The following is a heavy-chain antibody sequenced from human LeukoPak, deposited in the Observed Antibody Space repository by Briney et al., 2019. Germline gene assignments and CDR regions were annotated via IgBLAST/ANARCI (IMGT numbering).Heavy chain of an antibody. CDR2: ISYDGSNK. V-gene: IGHV3-30*18. CDR1: GLTFSSYG. J-gene: IGHJ4*02. D-gene: IGHD5-24*01. Sequence: PGGSLRLSCAASGLTFSSYGMHWVRQAPGKGLEWVAVISYDGSNKYYADSVKGRFTISRDNSKNTLYLQMNSLRAEDTAVYYCAKDQARWLQPDYWGQGTLVTVSS. CDR3: AKDQARWLQPDY.